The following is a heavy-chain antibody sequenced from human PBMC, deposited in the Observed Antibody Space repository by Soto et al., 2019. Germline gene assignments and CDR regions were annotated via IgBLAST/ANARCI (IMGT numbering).Heavy chain of an antibody. CDR3: ARDGAVAGDSNFDY. D-gene: IGHD6-19*01. CDR2: INAGNGNI. CDR1: GYTFTSSA. J-gene: IGHJ4*02. V-gene: IGHV1-3*01. Sequence: ASVKVSCKASGYTFTSSATHWVRQAPGQGLEWMGWINAGNGNIKHSQKFQHRVTITRDTSASTAYMELSSLRFEDTAVYYCARDGAVAGDSNFDYWGQGTLVTVSS.